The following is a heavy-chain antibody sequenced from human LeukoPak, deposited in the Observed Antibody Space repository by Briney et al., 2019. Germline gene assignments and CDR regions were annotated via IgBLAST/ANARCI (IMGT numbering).Heavy chain of an antibody. Sequence: QTGGSLRLSCAASGFTFSSYARSWVRQAPGKGLEWVSAISGSGGSTYYADSVKGRFTISRDNSKNTLYLQMNSLRAEDTAVYYCARRASCGDDCYAFDYWGQGTQVTVSS. D-gene: IGHD2-21*02. J-gene: IGHJ4*02. CDR1: GFTFSSYA. V-gene: IGHV3-23*01. CDR3: ARRASCGDDCYAFDY. CDR2: ISGSGGST.